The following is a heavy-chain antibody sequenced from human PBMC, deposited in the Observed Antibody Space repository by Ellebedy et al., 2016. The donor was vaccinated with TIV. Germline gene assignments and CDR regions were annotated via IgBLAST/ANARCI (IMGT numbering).Heavy chain of an antibody. CDR2: ISSSSSYI. Sequence: GESLKISXAASGFTFSSYSMNWVRQAPGKGLEWVSSISSSSSYIYYADSVKGRFTISRDNAKNSLYLQINSLRAEDTAVYYCAREGTSADFWSGYYTGYYYYYMDVWGKGTTVTVSS. J-gene: IGHJ6*03. V-gene: IGHV3-21*01. CDR1: GFTFSSYS. CDR3: AREGTSADFWSGYYTGYYYYYMDV. D-gene: IGHD3-3*01.